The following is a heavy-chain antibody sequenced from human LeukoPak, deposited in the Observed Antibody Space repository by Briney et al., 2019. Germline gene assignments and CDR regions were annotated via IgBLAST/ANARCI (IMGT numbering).Heavy chain of an antibody. CDR2: IIPIFGTA. V-gene: IGHV1-69*05. Sequence: ASVKVSRKASGGTFSSYAISWVRQAPGQGLEWMGRIIPIFGTANYAQKFQGRVTITTDESTSTAYMELSSLRSEDTAVYYCASPDYYDSSGRPDAFDIWGQGTMVTVSS. D-gene: IGHD3-22*01. CDR1: GGTFSSYA. J-gene: IGHJ3*02. CDR3: ASPDYYDSSGRPDAFDI.